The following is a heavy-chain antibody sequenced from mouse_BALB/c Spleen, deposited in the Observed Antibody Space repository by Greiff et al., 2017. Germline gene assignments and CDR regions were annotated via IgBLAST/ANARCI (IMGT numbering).Heavy chain of an antibody. V-gene: IGHV1S132*01. CDR3: AIRGGNYEGPAWFAY. D-gene: IGHD2-1*01. Sequence: QVQLQQSGAELVKPGASVKLSCKTSGYTFTSYWIQWVKQRPGQGLGWIGEIFPGTGTTYYNEKFKGKATLTIDTSSSTAYMQLSSLTSEDSAVYFCAIRGGNYEGPAWFAYWGQGTLVTVSA. J-gene: IGHJ3*01. CDR1: GYTFTSYW. CDR2: IFPGTGTT.